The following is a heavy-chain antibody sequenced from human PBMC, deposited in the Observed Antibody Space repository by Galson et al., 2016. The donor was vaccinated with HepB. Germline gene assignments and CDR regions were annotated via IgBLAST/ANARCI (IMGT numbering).Heavy chain of an antibody. D-gene: IGHD3-16*01. Sequence: SLRLSCAASGFTFGSYWMTWVRQAPGKGLEWISGISDSGTSTYHADSVKGRFTISRDNSKNKLYLQMSSLRAEDTAIYYCGKNLKRASYYDYVWGTAINSWGQGALVTVSS. CDR3: GKNLKRASYYDYVWGTAINS. CDR1: GFTFGSYW. J-gene: IGHJ4*02. V-gene: IGHV3-23*01. CDR2: ISDSGTST.